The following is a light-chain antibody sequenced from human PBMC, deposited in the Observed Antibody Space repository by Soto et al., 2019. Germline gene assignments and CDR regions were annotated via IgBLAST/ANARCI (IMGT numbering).Light chain of an antibody. CDR2: GAS. J-gene: IGKJ1*01. CDR3: QQCGSTSWT. Sequence: DNVLTQSPGTLSLSPGEGATLSCRASQSISSNYLAWHQQKPGQAPRLLIYGASTRATGIPDRFSGSGSGTDFTLTISRLEPEDFAVYYCQQCGSTSWTFGQGTKVDI. CDR1: QSISSNY. V-gene: IGKV3-20*01.